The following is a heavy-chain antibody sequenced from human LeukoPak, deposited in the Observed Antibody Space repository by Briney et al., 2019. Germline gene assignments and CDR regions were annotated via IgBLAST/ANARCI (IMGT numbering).Heavy chain of an antibody. CDR2: IYSDGTT. CDR3: ARDYPSFDY. J-gene: IGHJ4*02. CDR1: GFTASSNF. V-gene: IGHV3-53*01. Sequence: GGSLRLSCAASGFTASSNFMSWVREAPGKGVERVTVIYSDGTTYFADSVKGRFTISRDNSKNTLYLHMNSLRVEDTAVYYCARDYPSFDYWGQGTLVTVSS.